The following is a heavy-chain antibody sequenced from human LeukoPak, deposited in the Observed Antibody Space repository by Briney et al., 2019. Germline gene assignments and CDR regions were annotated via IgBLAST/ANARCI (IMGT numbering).Heavy chain of an antibody. V-gene: IGHV3-23*01. Sequence: PGGSLRLSCAASGFTFSSYAMSWVRQAPGKGLEWVSAISGSGGSTYYADSVKGRFTISRDNSKNTLYLQMNSLRAEDTAVYYCARDSGSSWYEGAFDYWGQGTLVTVSS. D-gene: IGHD6-13*01. CDR1: GFTFSSYA. CDR3: ARDSGSSWYEGAFDY. J-gene: IGHJ4*02. CDR2: ISGSGGST.